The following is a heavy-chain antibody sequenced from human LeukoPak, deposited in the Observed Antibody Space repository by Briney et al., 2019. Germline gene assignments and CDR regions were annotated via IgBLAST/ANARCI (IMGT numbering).Heavy chain of an antibody. Sequence: PGGSLRLSCTTSGFTFGNYWMHWVRQAPGKGLVWVSRINTDGIMITYADSVKGRFTISRDNAKNTVYLQMNSLRAEDTAVYYCVAGLGDYWGQGTLVTVSS. V-gene: IGHV3-74*01. CDR1: GFTFGNYW. CDR2: INTDGIMI. J-gene: IGHJ4*02. CDR3: VAGLGDY. D-gene: IGHD6-13*01.